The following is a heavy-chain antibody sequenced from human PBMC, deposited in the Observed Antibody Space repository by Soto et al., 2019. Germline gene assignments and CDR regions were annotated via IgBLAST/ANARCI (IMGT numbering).Heavy chain of an antibody. J-gene: IGHJ4*02. D-gene: IGHD6-19*01. Sequence: GGSLRLSCAASGFTFSSYGMHWVRQAPGKGLEWVAVIWYDGSNKYYADSVKGRFTISRDNSKNTLYLQMNSLRAEDTAVYYCARGQYSSGWYPFDYWGQGTLVTVSS. CDR2: IWYDGSNK. CDR1: GFTFSSYG. CDR3: ARGQYSSGWYPFDY. V-gene: IGHV3-33*08.